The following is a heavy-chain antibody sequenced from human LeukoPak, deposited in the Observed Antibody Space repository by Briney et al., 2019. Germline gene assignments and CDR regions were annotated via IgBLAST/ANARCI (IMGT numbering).Heavy chain of an antibody. V-gene: IGHV4-39*01. CDR2: IYYSGST. Sequence: PSETLSFTCTVSGGSITSSSYYWGWIRQPPGKGLEWIGSIYYSGSTYYNPSLKSRVTISVDTSKNQFSLKLSSVTAADTAVYYCARLDSSGYYVDYWGQGTLVTVSS. J-gene: IGHJ4*02. CDR3: ARLDSSGYYVDY. D-gene: IGHD3-22*01. CDR1: GGSITSSSYY.